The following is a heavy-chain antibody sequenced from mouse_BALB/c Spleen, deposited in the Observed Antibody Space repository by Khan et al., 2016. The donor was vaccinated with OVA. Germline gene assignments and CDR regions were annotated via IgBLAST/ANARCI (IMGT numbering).Heavy chain of an antibody. CDR3: ANGNYGWFAY. CDR1: GFTFSSFA. CDR2: ISSAGTYT. Sequence: ESGGGLVKPGGSLKLSCAASGFTFSSFAMSWVRQTPEKRLEWVATISSAGTYTYYPDSVKGRFTISRDNAKNTLYLQMNSLRSEDTAMYYCANGNYGWFAYWGQGTLVTVSA. D-gene: IGHD2-1*01. V-gene: IGHV5-9-1*01. J-gene: IGHJ3*01.